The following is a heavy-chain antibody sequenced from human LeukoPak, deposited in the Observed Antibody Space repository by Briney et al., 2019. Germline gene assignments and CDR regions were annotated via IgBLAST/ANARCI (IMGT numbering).Heavy chain of an antibody. Sequence: TSETLSLTCTVSGGSISSDYWSWIRQPPGKGLEWIGCIYYSGRTYYNPSLKSRITISVDTSKNQFSLKLSSVTAADTAVYYCARGFYSPHYWGQGTLVSVSS. V-gene: IGHV4-59*01. CDR1: GGSISSDY. CDR3: ARGFYSPHY. CDR2: IYYSGRT. D-gene: IGHD4-11*01. J-gene: IGHJ4*02.